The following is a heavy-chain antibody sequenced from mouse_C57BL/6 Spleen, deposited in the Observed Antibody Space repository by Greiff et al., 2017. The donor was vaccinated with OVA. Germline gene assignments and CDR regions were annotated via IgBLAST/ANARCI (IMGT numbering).Heavy chain of an antibody. J-gene: IGHJ3*01. CDR1: GFTFSSYA. Sequence: EVQRVESGGGLVKPGGSLKLSCAASGFTFSSYAMSWVRQTPEKRLEWVATISDGGSYTYYPDNVKGRFTISRDNAKNNLYLQMSHLKSEDTAMYYCARDGGSPWFAYWGQGTLVTVSA. CDR2: ISDGGSYT. CDR3: ARDGGSPWFAY. V-gene: IGHV5-4*01. D-gene: IGHD1-1*01.